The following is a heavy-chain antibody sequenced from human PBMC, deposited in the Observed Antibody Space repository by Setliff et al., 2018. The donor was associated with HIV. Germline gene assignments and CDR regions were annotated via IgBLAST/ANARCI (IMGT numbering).Heavy chain of an antibody. J-gene: IGHJ4*02. Sequence: ASETLSLTCAVYGGSLSGYYWAWIRQPPGKGLEWIGEINHSGSTNYNPSLKSRVTISIAASKNQFSLKLRSVTAADTAMYYCASGEPYYYDSTGYSGNYFDYWGQGTLVTVSS. CDR2: INHSGST. CDR1: GGSLSGYY. D-gene: IGHD3-22*01. CDR3: ASGEPYYYDSTGYSGNYFDY. V-gene: IGHV4-34*01.